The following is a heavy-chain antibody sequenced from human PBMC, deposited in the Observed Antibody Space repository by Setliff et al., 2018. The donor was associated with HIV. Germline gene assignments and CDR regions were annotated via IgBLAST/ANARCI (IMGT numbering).Heavy chain of an antibody. CDR1: GFTFSNYA. D-gene: IGHD3-22*01. V-gene: IGHV3-23*01. J-gene: IGHJ4*02. CDR3: AKELAASGLGYFDS. CDR2: ILSTGERT. Sequence: VASVKVSCAASGFTFSNYAMSWVRQAPGEGLEWVSAILSTGERTFYADSVKGRFTISRDNSKNTVYLQMNSLRAEDTAEYYCAKELAASGLGYFDSWGRGILVTVSS.